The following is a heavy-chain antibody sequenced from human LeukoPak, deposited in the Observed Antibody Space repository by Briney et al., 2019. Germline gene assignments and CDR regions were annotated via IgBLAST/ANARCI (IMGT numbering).Heavy chain of an antibody. J-gene: IGHJ4*02. CDR1: GFTFSSYE. Sequence: PGGSLSLSCAASGFTFSSYEMNWVRQAPGKGLEWVSYISSSGSTIYYADSVKGRFTISRDNAKNSLYLQMNSLRAEDTAVYYCAREVSTLDYWGQGTLVTVSS. CDR3: AREVSTLDY. D-gene: IGHD1-14*01. V-gene: IGHV3-48*03. CDR2: ISSSGSTI.